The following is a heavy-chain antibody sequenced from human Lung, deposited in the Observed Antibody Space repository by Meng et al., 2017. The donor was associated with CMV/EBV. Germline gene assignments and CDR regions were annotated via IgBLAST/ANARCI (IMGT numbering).Heavy chain of an antibody. J-gene: IGHJ6*02. Sequence: GESXKISCAAPGFPFSSYEMNRVRQAPGKGLEWVSYISSSGSTIYYADSVKGRFTISRDNAKNSLYLQMNSLRAEDTAVYYCARDSTRYSGSHLDDYYGMDVWXQETXVTVAS. CDR2: ISSSGSTI. D-gene: IGHD1-26*01. CDR3: ARDSTRYSGSHLDDYYGMDV. V-gene: IGHV3-48*03. CDR1: GFPFSSYE.